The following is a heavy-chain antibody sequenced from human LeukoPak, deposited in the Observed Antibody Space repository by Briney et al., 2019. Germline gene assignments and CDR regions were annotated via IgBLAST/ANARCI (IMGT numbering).Heavy chain of an antibody. V-gene: IGHV3-30*18. D-gene: IGHD5-18*01. Sequence: GRSLRLSCAASGFTFSSYGMHWVRQAPGKGLEWVAVISYDGSNKYYADSVKGRFTISRDNSKNTLYLQMNSLRAEDTAVYYCAKEGPSRYRYLDFDPWAREPWSPSPQ. CDR3: AKEGPSRYRYLDFDP. J-gene: IGHJ5*02. CDR1: GFTFSSYG. CDR2: ISYDGSNK.